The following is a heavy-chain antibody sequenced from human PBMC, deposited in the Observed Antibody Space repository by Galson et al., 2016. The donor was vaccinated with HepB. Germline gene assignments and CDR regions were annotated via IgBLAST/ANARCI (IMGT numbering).Heavy chain of an antibody. Sequence: SETLSLTCDVYGGSLSGNFRSWIRQPPGKGLEWIGEINHSGGTNYNPSLKSRVTISLDTSKSQISLKVTSVTAADTAVYYCARVPRYGAHDYYGTDVWGQGTTVTVSS. CDR1: GGSLSGNF. V-gene: IGHV4-34*01. CDR2: INHSGGT. J-gene: IGHJ6*02. CDR3: ARVPRYGAHDYYGTDV. D-gene: IGHD5-12*01.